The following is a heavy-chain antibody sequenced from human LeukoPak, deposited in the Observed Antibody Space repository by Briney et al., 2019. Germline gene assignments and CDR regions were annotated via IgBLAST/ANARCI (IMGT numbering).Heavy chain of an antibody. Sequence: GGSLRLSCAASGFTFSSYIMNWVRQAPGKGLEWVSYISSSSSTIYYADSVKGRFTISRDNAKNSLYLQMNSLRAEDTAVYYCARDSSGWYNWFDPWGQGTLVTVSS. CDR3: ARDSSGWYNWFDP. D-gene: IGHD6-19*01. J-gene: IGHJ5*02. CDR1: GFTFSSYI. V-gene: IGHV3-48*01. CDR2: ISSSSSTI.